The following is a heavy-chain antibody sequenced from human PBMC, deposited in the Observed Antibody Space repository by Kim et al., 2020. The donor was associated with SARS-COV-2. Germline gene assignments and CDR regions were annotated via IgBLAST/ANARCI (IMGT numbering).Heavy chain of an antibody. J-gene: IGHJ3*02. D-gene: IGHD1-26*01. Sequence: ADSVKGRFTISRDNSKNTLYLQMNSLRPEETAVYYCAKGYSGSYWDAFDIWGPGTMVTVSS. CDR3: AKGYSGSYWDAFDI. V-gene: IGHV3-33*03.